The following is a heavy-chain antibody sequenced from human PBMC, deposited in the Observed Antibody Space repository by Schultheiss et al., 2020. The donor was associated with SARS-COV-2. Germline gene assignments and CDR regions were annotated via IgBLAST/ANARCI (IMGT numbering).Heavy chain of an antibody. CDR1: GGSISSGSYY. D-gene: IGHD2-15*01. Sequence: SETLSLTCTVSGGSISSGSYYWGWIRQPAGKGLEWIGRIYTSGSTNYNPSLKSRVTISVDTSKNQFSLKLSSVTAADTAVYYCAKGGDIVVAGNAFDIWGQGTMVTVSS. V-gene: IGHV4-61*02. J-gene: IGHJ3*02. CDR3: AKGGDIVVAGNAFDI. CDR2: IYTSGST.